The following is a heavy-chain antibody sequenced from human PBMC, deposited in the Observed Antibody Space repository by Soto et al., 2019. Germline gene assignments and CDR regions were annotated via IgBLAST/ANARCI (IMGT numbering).Heavy chain of an antibody. V-gene: IGHV4-61*01. CDR3: RGDLAVAGTTPDY. CDR1: GGSVSSGSYY. J-gene: IGHJ4*02. D-gene: IGHD6-19*01. Sequence: SETLSLTCTVSGGSVSSGSYYWSWIRQPPGKGLEWIGYIYYSGSTNYNPSLKSRVTISVDMSKNQFSLKLSSVTAADTAVYYCRGDLAVAGTTPDYWGQGTLVTVSS. CDR2: IYYSGST.